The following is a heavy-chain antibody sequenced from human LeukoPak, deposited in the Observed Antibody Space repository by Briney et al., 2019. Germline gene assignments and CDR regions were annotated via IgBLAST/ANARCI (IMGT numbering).Heavy chain of an antibody. Sequence: SETLSLTCSVSCYSFSSGYYWGWIRQPPGKGLEWIESMYHSGSTYYNPSLRSRVTIAMDTSKNQFSLKLSSVTAADSAVYYCARDTGYYDGDGRYYFDYWGQGTLVTVSS. J-gene: IGHJ4*02. D-gene: IGHD3-22*01. CDR1: CYSFSSGYY. V-gene: IGHV4-38-2*02. CDR2: MYHSGST. CDR3: ARDTGYYDGDGRYYFDY.